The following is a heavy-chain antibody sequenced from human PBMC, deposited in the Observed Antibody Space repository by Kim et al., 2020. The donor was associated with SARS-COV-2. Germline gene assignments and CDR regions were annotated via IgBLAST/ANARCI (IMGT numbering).Heavy chain of an antibody. Sequence: SETLSLTCAVYGGSFSGYYWSWIRQPPGKGLEWIGEINHSGSTNYNPSLKSRVTISVDTSKNQFSLKLSSVTAADTAVYYCARKRPYYYDGGWFDPWGQGTLVTVSS. CDR3: ARKRPYYYDGGWFDP. V-gene: IGHV4-34*01. J-gene: IGHJ5*02. CDR2: INHSGST. CDR1: GGSFSGYY. D-gene: IGHD3-22*01.